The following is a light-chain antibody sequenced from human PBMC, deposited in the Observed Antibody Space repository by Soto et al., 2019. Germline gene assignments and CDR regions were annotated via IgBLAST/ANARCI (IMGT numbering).Light chain of an antibody. CDR1: SSDVGGYNY. Sequence: QSALTQPPSASGSPGQSVTISCTGTSSDVGGYNYVSWYQQHPGKAPKLMIYEVSMRPSGVPDRFSGSKSGNTASLTVSGLQAEDEADYYCSSYAGSNRVVFGGGTKLTVL. J-gene: IGLJ2*01. CDR3: SSYAGSNRVV. CDR2: EVS. V-gene: IGLV2-8*01.